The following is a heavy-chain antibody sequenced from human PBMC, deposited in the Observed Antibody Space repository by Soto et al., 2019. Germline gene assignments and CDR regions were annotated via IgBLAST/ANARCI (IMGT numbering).Heavy chain of an antibody. D-gene: IGHD3-10*01. CDR3: ARDLCPLGSGTACPLYGLDI. Sequence: QVQLVQSGAEVKPPGASVKVSCKASGYTFTGHYMHWVRQVSGKRLEHLGWLKSDNGGTYYATKCQGRVTFTRDTSTSTAYMELNGLQSDDTAVYFCARDLCPLGSGTACPLYGLDIWGQGTTVVVS. V-gene: IGHV1-2*02. CDR1: GYTFTGHY. J-gene: IGHJ6*02. CDR2: LKSDNGGT.